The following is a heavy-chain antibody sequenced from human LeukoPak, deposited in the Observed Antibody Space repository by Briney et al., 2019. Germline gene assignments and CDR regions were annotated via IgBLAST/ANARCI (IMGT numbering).Heavy chain of an antibody. D-gene: IGHD5-12*01. Sequence: GGSLRLSCAASGFTFSSYGMYWVRQAPGKGLEWVAFIRYDGSHKYYADFVKGRFTISRDNSKNTLYLQMNSLRAEDTAVYYCARSRDIVATMGFDYWGQGTLVTVSS. V-gene: IGHV3-30*02. CDR2: IRYDGSHK. J-gene: IGHJ4*02. CDR1: GFTFSSYG. CDR3: ARSRDIVATMGFDY.